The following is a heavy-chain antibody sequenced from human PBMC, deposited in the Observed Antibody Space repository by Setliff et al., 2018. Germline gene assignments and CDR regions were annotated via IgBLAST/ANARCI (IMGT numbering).Heavy chain of an antibody. V-gene: IGHV4-30-4*01. CDR1: GASVTSFDYY. CDR3: ARTHCTTTSCFYFDN. CDR2: ISHGVST. J-gene: IGHJ4*02. Sequence: SETLSLTCTVSGASVTSFDYYWSWIRQPPGKGLEYIGHISHGVSTSYSPSLKSRLSISADTSKNQFSLKLTSVTAADTAVYYCARTHCTTTSCFYFDNWGQGTLVTVSS. D-gene: IGHD2-2*01.